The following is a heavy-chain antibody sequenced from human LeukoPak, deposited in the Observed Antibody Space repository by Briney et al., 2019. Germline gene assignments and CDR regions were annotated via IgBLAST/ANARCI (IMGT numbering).Heavy chain of an antibody. V-gene: IGHV3-74*01. CDR1: GFTFSDYW. J-gene: IGHJ4*02. CDR3: ARDLRPSDH. Sequence: PGGSLRLSCVASGFTFSDYWIHWVRQAPGKGLVWVSGINGDGSHINYADSVKGRFTVSRDNAKNTVHLQVNSLRAEDTAEYYCARDLRPSDHWGQGTLVTVSS. CDR2: INGDGSHI. D-gene: IGHD4-17*01.